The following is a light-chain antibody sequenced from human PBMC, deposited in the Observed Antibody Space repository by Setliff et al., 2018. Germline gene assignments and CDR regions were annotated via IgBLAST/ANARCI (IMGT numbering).Light chain of an antibody. CDR2: DVS. CDR3: SAYTSSSTDV. V-gene: IGLV2-14*03. J-gene: IGLJ1*01. CDR1: SSDVGAYDL. Sequence: ALTQPASVSGSPGQSITIPCSGTSSDVGAYDLVSWYKQHPGKAPKLIISDVSNRPSGVSNRFSGSKSGNTASLTISGLQAEDEADYYCSAYTSSSTDVFGNGTKGTVL.